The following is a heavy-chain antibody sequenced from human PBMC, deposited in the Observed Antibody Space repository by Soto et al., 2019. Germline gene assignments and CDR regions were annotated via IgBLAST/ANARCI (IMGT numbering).Heavy chain of an antibody. V-gene: IGHV3-23*01. Sequence: EVQLLESGGGLVQPGGSLRLSCAASGFTFSSYAMSWVRQAPGKGLEWVSAISGSGGSTYYADSVKGRFTISRDNSTNTLYLPMNSLRSEDTAVYYCASTRGRYSYYAMDVWGQGTTVTVSS. D-gene: IGHD2-2*01. CDR2: ISGSGGST. J-gene: IGHJ6*02. CDR3: ASTRGRYSYYAMDV. CDR1: GFTFSSYA.